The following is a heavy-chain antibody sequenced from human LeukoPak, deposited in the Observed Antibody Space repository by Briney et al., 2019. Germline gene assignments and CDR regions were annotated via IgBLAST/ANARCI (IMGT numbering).Heavy chain of an antibody. Sequence: PGGSLRLSCAASGFTLTSYSMTWVRQAPGRGLEWVARIKEDGSDIYYVDSVKGRFTISRDNAKRSLYLQMNSLRAEDTAVYYCAREWWYLDYWGQGTLVTVSS. CDR2: IKEDGSDI. CDR1: GFTLTSYS. J-gene: IGHJ4*02. CDR3: AREWWYLDY. D-gene: IGHD2-15*01. V-gene: IGHV3-7*05.